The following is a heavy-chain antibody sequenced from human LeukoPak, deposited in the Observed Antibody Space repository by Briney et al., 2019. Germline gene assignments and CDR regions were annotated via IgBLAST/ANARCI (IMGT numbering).Heavy chain of an antibody. J-gene: IGHJ3*02. CDR1: GGSISSYY. CDR2: IYYSGST. V-gene: IGHV4-59*01. Sequence: PSETLSLTCTVSGGSISSYYWSWIRQPPGKGLEWIGYIYYSGSTNYNPSLKSRVTTSVDTSKNQFSLKLSSVTAADTAVYYCASSPSVGATHPDAFDIWGQGTMVTVSS. CDR3: ASSPSVGATHPDAFDI. D-gene: IGHD1-26*01.